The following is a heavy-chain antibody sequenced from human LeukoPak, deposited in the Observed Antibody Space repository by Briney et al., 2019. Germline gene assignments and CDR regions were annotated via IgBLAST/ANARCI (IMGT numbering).Heavy chain of an antibody. CDR1: GYTFTSYG. D-gene: IGHD6-19*01. CDR3: ARRYGGGGYEGHWDY. Sequence: ASVKVSCKASGYTFTSYGISWVRQAPGQGLEWMGWISAYNGNTNYAQKLQGRVTMTTDTSTSTAYMERRSLRSDDTAVYYCARRYGGGGYEGHWDYWGQGTRVTVSS. CDR2: ISAYNGNT. J-gene: IGHJ4*02. V-gene: IGHV1-18*01.